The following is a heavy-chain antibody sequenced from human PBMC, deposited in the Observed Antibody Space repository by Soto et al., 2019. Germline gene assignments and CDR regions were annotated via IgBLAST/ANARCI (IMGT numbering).Heavy chain of an antibody. Sequence: GASVKVSCNASGYPFTSYYMHWVRQAPGQGLEWMGIINPSGGSTSYAQKFQGRVTMTRGTSTSTVYMELSSLRSEDTAVHYCASNQRITIFGVVIIPYDGMDVWGRGTTGTVS. CDR2: INPSGGST. V-gene: IGHV1-46*01. CDR3: ASNQRITIFGVVIIPYDGMDV. CDR1: GYPFTSYY. D-gene: IGHD3-3*01. J-gene: IGHJ6*02.